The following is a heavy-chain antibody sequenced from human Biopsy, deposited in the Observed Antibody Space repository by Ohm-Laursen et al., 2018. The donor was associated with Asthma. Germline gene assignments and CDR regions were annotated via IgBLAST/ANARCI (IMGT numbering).Heavy chain of an antibody. V-gene: IGHV1-69*01. CDR3: ARKSGTCISRACYSLDF. D-gene: IGHD2-15*01. J-gene: IGHJ4*02. Sequence: SSVKVSCKSSGGTFNTYGIGWVRQAPGQGLEWMGGINSVFGTTNYPQKFQDRVTITADDSTSTVYMELSSLRSEDTAVYYCARKSGTCISRACYSLDFWGQGTLVTVSS. CDR1: GGTFNTYG. CDR2: INSVFGTT.